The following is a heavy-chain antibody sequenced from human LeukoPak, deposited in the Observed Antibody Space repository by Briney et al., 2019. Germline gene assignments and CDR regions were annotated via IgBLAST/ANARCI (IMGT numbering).Heavy chain of an antibody. CDR1: GLSISRYY. J-gene: IGHJ4*02. CDR2: IYYSGST. V-gene: IGHV4-59*08. CDR3: ARHDMDVAGGGLDYFDY. Sequence: PSETLSLTCTLSGLSISRYYWRWVRHPPGEALEWSGYIYYSGSTNYNPSLESRVTISVDTSKNQFSLKLSSVTAADTAVYYWARHDMDVAGGGLDYFDYWGQGTLVTVSS. D-gene: IGHD1-26*01.